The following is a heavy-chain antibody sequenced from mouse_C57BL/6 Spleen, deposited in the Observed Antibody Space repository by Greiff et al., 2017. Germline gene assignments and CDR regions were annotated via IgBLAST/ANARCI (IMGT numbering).Heavy chain of an antibody. D-gene: IGHD2-5*01. J-gene: IGHJ2*01. V-gene: IGHV1-55*01. CDR1: GYTFTSYW. CDR2: IYPGSGST. CDR3: ARNDDSNSFDY. Sequence: VQLQESGPVLVKPGASVKMSCKASGYTFTSYWITWVKQRPGQGLEWIGDIYPGSGSTNYNEKFKSKATLTVDTSSSTAYMQLSSLTSEDSAVYYCARNDDSNSFDYWGQGTTLTVSS.